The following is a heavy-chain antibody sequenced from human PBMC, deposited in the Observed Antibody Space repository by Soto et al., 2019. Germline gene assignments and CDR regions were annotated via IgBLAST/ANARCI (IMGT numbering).Heavy chain of an antibody. D-gene: IGHD3-22*01. V-gene: IGHV4-39*02. CDR3: ARRPSYYYDSSGFDPFDY. CDR2: IYYSGTT. Sequence: SETLSLTCSVSGGSISSKNYYWGWIRQPPGKGLEWIGIIYYSGTTYYNPSLKSRVFISVDTAKNHFSLKLSSVTAADTAVYYCARRPSYYYDSSGFDPFDYWGQGTLVTVSS. CDR1: GGSISSKNYY. J-gene: IGHJ4*02.